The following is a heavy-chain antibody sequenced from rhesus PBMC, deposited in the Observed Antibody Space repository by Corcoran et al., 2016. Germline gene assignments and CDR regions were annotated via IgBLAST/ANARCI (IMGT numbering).Heavy chain of an antibody. J-gene: IGHJ4*01. CDR3: ARFFYGNLIGKIFDY. V-gene: IGHV4-147*01. Sequence: QVQLQESGPGLVKPSETLSLTCAVAGGSISSNYWSWSRQSQGKGLEWIGYFNGGHGSTSYNPSPKSRVTISTDTSTNQFSLMLSSVTAAYTAVYYCARFFYGNLIGKIFDYWGQGVLVTVSS. D-gene: IGHD4-35*01. CDR2: FNGGHGST. CDR1: GGSISSNY.